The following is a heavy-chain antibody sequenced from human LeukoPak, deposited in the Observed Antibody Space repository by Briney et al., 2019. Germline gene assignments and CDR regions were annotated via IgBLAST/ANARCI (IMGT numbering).Heavy chain of an antibody. Sequence: PSETLSLTCTVSGGSISSYYWSWIRQPAGKGLEWIGRFYMSGSTNYNPSLKSRVTMSVDTSKNQFSLKLSSVTAADTAVYYCAREEALLSFGDLSGYRCYYMDVWGKGTTVTISS. CDR3: AREEALLSFGDLSGYRCYYMDV. J-gene: IGHJ6*03. CDR1: GGSISSYY. CDR2: FYMSGST. V-gene: IGHV4-4*07. D-gene: IGHD3-10*01.